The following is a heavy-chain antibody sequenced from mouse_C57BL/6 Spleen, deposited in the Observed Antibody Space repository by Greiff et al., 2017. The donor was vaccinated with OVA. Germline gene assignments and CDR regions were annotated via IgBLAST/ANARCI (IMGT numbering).Heavy chain of an antibody. D-gene: IGHD2-4*01. J-gene: IGHJ2*01. CDR3: ARDGYDYGGFDY. V-gene: IGHV5-4*01. Sequence: EVQRVESGGGLVKPGGSLKLSCAASGFTFSSYAMSWVRQTPEKRLEWVATISDGGSYTYYPDNVKGRFTISRDNAKNNLYLQMSHLKSEDTAMYYCARDGYDYGGFDYWGQGTTLTVSS. CDR2: ISDGGSYT. CDR1: GFTFSSYA.